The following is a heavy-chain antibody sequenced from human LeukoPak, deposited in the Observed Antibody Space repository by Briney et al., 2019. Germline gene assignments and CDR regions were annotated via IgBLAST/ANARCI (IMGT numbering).Heavy chain of an antibody. V-gene: IGHV4-59*11. J-gene: IGHJ3*02. Sequence: SETLSLTCAVSDDSFSSHYWSWIRQPPGKGLEWIGYIYYSGSTNYNPSLKSRVTISVDTSKNQFSLKLSSVTAADSAVYYCARDLVTVTKGFDIWGQGTMVSVSS. CDR1: DDSFSSHY. D-gene: IGHD4-17*01. CDR3: ARDLVTVTKGFDI. CDR2: IYYSGST.